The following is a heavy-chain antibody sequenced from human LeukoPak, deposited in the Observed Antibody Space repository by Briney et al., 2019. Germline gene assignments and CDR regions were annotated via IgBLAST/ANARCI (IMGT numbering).Heavy chain of an antibody. V-gene: IGHV4-59*01. D-gene: IGHD5-24*01. CDR1: GGSISSYY. Sequence: SETLSLTCTVSGGSISSYYWSWIRQPPGKGLEWIGYIYYSGSTTYNPSLKSRVTISVDTSKNQFSLKLSSVTAADTAVYYCARGATRYYYYYYMDVWGKGTTVTVPS. J-gene: IGHJ6*03. CDR2: IYYSGST. CDR3: ARGATRYYYYYYMDV.